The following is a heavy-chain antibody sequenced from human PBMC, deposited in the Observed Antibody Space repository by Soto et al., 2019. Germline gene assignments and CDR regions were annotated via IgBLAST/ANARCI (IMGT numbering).Heavy chain of an antibody. CDR2: ISYDGSNK. V-gene: IGHV3-30*18. Sequence: GGSLRLSCAASGFTFSSYGMHWVRQAPGKGLEWVAVISYDGSNKYYADSVKGRFTISRDNSKNTLYLQMNSLRAEDTAVYYCAKVGHYGDYALPHDAFDIWGQGTMVTVSS. D-gene: IGHD4-17*01. CDR3: AKVGHYGDYALPHDAFDI. CDR1: GFTFSSYG. J-gene: IGHJ3*02.